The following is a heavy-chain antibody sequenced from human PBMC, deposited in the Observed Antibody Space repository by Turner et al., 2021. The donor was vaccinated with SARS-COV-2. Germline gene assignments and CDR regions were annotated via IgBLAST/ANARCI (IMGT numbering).Heavy chain of an antibody. Sequence: EVQLVESVGLLVQPGESLRLSCVASEFTCSTYWMNWVRQAPGKAPEWVANIDQDNSEQNYVDSVRGRFTISRDNAKNSLYLQMNSLRAVDTAVYYCASGSGWLIDYWGQGTLVTVSS. CDR1: EFTCSTYW. CDR3: ASGSGWLIDY. V-gene: IGHV3-7*01. J-gene: IGHJ4*02. CDR2: IDQDNSEQ. D-gene: IGHD6-13*01.